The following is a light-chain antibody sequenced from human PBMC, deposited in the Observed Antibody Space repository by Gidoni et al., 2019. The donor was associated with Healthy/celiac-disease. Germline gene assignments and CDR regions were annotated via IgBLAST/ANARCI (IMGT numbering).Light chain of an antibody. V-gene: IGKV3-20*01. CDR3: QQYGSSPWT. CDR1: QSVSSSY. Sequence: VLTQSPGTLSLSPGERATLSCRASQSVSSSYLAWYQQKPGQAPRLLIYGASSRATGIPDRFSGSGSGTDFTLTISRLEPEDFAVYYCQQYGSSPWTFGQGTKVEIK. CDR2: GAS. J-gene: IGKJ1*01.